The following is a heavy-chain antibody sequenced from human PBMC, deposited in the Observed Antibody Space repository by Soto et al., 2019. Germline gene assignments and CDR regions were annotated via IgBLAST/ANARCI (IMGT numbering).Heavy chain of an antibody. CDR1: VYSLTSYC. D-gene: IGHD3-10*01. CDR2: IDPSDSYT. Sequence: PGKSRKISCKVSVYSLTSYCISWVRQMPGKGLEWMGRIDPSDSYTNYSPSFQGHVTISADKSISTAYLQWSSLKASDTAMYYCARSLYYYDVWGQGTMVTV. V-gene: IGHV5-10-1*01. CDR3: ARSLYYYDV. J-gene: IGHJ3*01.